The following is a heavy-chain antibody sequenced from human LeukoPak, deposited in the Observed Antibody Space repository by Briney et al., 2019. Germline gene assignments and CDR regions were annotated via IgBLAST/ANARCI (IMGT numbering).Heavy chain of an antibody. J-gene: IGHJ4*02. V-gene: IGHV4-59*01. CDR1: GGSISSYY. CDR2: IYYSGST. D-gene: IGHD3-10*01. Sequence: SETLSLTCSVSGGSISSYYWSWIRQPPGKGLEWIGYIYYSGSTNYNPSLKSRVTISVDTSKNQFSLKLSSVTAADTAVYYCARLYYYGSGSYSPFDYWGQGTLVTVSS. CDR3: ARLYYYGSGSYSPFDY.